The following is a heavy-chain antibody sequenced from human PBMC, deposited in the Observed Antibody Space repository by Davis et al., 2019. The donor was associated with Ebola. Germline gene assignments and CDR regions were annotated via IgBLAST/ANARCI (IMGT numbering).Heavy chain of an antibody. J-gene: IGHJ4*02. D-gene: IGHD4-17*01. CDR2: IIPIFGTA. V-gene: IGHV1-69*13. CDR3: ARDHPDYGDYGGADY. Sequence: SVKVSCKASGYTFTSYAMHWVRQAPGQGLEWMGGIIPIFGTANYAQKFQGRVTITADESTSTAYMELSSLRSEDTAVYYCARDHPDYGDYGGADYWGQGTLVTVSS. CDR1: GYTFTSYA.